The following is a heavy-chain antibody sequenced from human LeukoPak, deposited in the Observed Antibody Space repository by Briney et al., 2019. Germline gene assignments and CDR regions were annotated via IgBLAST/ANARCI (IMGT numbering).Heavy chain of an antibody. J-gene: IGHJ4*02. CDR2: INHSGST. Sequence: SETLSLTCAVYGGFFSGYYWRWIRQPPGKGLEWIGEINHSGSTNYNPSLKSRVTISVDTSKNQFSLKLSSVTAADTAVYYCARARPKGHYYGSGSYFYWGEGTLVTISS. CDR1: GGFFSGYY. CDR3: ARARPKGHYYGSGSYFY. D-gene: IGHD3-10*01. V-gene: IGHV4-34*01.